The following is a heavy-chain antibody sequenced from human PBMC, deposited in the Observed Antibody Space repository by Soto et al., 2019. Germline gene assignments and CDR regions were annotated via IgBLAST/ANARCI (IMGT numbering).Heavy chain of an antibody. CDR3: TTDNIVGDVYYYYYGMDV. J-gene: IGHJ6*02. CDR2: IKSKTDGGTT. V-gene: IGHV3-15*07. Sequence: GGSLRLSCAASGFTFSNAWMNWVRQAPGKGLEWVGRIKSKTDGGTTDYAAPVKGRFTISRDDSKNTLYLKMNSLKTEDTAVYYCTTDNIVGDVYYYYYGMDVWGQGTTVTVSS. D-gene: IGHD1-26*01. CDR1: GFTFSNAW.